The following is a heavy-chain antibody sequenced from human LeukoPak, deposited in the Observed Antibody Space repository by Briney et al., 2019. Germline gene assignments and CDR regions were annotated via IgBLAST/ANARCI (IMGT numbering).Heavy chain of an antibody. CDR3: ARGSTVTTNWFDP. Sequence: ASVKVSCKASGYTFTGYYMHWVRQAPGQGLEWMGWINPNSGGTNYAQKFQGRVTMTRDTSISTAYMELSRLRSDDAAVYYCARGSTVTTNWFDPWGQGTLVTVSS. CDR1: GYTFTGYY. CDR2: INPNSGGT. D-gene: IGHD4-17*01. V-gene: IGHV1-2*02. J-gene: IGHJ5*02.